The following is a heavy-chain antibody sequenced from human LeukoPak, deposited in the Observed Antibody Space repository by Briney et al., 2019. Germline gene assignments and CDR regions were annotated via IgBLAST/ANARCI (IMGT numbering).Heavy chain of an antibody. CDR2: ISAYNGNT. Sequence: GASVKVSCKASGGTFSSYAISWVRQAPGQGLEWMGWISAYNGNTNYTQKLQGRVTMTTDTSTSTAYMELRSLRSDDTAVYYCARTAYYDFWSGYYPDAFDIWGQGTMVTVSS. CDR3: ARTAYYDFWSGYYPDAFDI. CDR1: GGTFSSYA. D-gene: IGHD3-3*01. V-gene: IGHV1-18*01. J-gene: IGHJ3*02.